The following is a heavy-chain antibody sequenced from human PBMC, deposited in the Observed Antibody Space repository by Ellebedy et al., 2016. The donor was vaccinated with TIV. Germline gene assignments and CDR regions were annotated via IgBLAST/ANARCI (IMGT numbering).Heavy chain of an antibody. Sequence: GESLKISCKGSGYSFTSYWIGWVRQLPGKGLEWMGIIYPGDSDTRYSPSFQGQVTISADKSISTAYLQWSSLKASDTAMYYCASGSTFDWWRHSSGRSFDYWGQGTLVTVSS. CDR2: IYPGDSDT. CDR3: ASGSTFDWWRHSSGRSFDY. D-gene: IGHD3-9*01. CDR1: GYSFTSYW. J-gene: IGHJ4*02. V-gene: IGHV5-51*01.